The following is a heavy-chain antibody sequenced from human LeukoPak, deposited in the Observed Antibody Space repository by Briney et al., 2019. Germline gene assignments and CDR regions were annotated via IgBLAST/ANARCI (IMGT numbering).Heavy chain of an antibody. CDR1: GYTFTGYY. CDR2: INPNSGGT. J-gene: IGHJ6*02. V-gene: IGHV1-2*04. D-gene: IGHD6-13*01. Sequence: ASVKVSCKASGYTFTGYYMHWVRQAPGQGLEWMGWINPNSGGTNYAQKFQGWVTMTRDTSISTAYMELSRLRSDDTAVYCCARGLYSSSWYVGYYYYGMDVWGQGTTVTVSS. CDR3: ARGLYSSSWYVGYYYYGMDV.